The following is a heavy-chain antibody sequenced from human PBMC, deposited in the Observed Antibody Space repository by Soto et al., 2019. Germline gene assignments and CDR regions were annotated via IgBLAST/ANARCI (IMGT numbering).Heavy chain of an antibody. CDR2: INGRSNYK. CDR1: GFALTTYT. V-gene: IGHV3-21*02. CDR3: VREDGVVGASSAFDS. D-gene: IGHD1-26*01. J-gene: IGHJ4*02. Sequence: EVQLVESGGGLVAPGGSLRLSCVASGFALTTYTMNWVRQAPGTGLEWVSSINGRSNYKYYSDSVKGRFTVSRDNAQKSVFLQMSRLGPEDTAVYYCVREDGVVGASSAFDSWGQGTLVTVSS.